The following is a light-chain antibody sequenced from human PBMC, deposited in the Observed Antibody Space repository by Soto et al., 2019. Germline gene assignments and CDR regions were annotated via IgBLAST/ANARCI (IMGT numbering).Light chain of an antibody. V-gene: IGLV2-14*03. CDR1: SSDVGAYKY. CDR2: DVN. J-gene: IGLJ3*02. Sequence: QSALTQPASVSGSPGQSITISCTGSSSDVGAYKYVSWYQQHPGKAPKLMIYDVNNRPSGVSDRFSGSQSGTTASLTISGLQAEDEADYYCSSHTSSTVVFGGGTKVTVL. CDR3: SSHTSSTVV.